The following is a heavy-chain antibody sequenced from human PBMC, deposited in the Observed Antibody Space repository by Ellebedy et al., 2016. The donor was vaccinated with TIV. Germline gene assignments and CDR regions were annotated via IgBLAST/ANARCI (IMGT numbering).Heavy chain of an antibody. D-gene: IGHD4-11*01. CDR3: ARSPADYDGFDI. CDR2: ITGSGHNV. J-gene: IGHJ3*02. V-gene: IGHV3-21*04. Sequence: GGSLRLXCLASGFSFNEFWMDWVRQAPGKGLEWVSTITGSGHNVYHADSVKGRFTISRDNSKNILYLQMNNVRADDTAVYYCARSPADYDGFDIWGQGTVVTVSS. CDR1: GFSFNEFW.